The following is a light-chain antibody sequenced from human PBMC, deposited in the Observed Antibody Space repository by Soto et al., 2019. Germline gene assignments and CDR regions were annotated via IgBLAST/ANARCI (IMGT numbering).Light chain of an antibody. CDR1: QSISSW. V-gene: IGKV1-5*03. CDR3: EDYSSSSGLT. J-gene: IGKJ4*01. Sequence: DIQMTQSPSTLSASVGDRVTITCRASQSISSWLAWYQQKPGKAPKLLIFQASSLKSGVPSRFSGSGSATEYTLTISSLQPDDFATYYCEDYSSSSGLTLGGGTKVEIK. CDR2: QAS.